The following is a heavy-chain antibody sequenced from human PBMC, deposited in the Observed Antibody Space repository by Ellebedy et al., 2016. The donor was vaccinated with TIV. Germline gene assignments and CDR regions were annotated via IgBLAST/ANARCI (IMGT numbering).Heavy chain of an antibody. D-gene: IGHD3-22*01. V-gene: IGHV4-30-4*01. CDR2: IYYSGTT. J-gene: IGHJ6*02. CDR3: ARDRTMIAADYYYGMDV. CDR1: GGSISSGYYY. Sequence: SETLSLTXTVSGGSISSGYYYWSWIRQPPGKGLEWIGSIYYSGTTYYNPSLKSRVTISVDTSKNQFSLKLSSVTAADTAVYYCARDRTMIAADYYYGMDVWGQGTTVTVSS.